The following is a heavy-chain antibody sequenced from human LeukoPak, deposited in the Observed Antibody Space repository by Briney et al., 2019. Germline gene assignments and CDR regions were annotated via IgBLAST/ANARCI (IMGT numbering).Heavy chain of an antibody. V-gene: IGHV3-74*01. J-gene: IGHJ5*02. Sequence: PGGSLRLSCAASGFTFSSYWMHWVRQAPGKGLVWVSRINSDGSSTSYADSVKGRFTISRDNAKNTLYLQMNSLRAEDTAVYYCARAPGMLVREIWFDPWGQGTLVTVSS. CDR3: ARAPGMLVREIWFDP. CDR2: INSDGSST. CDR1: GFTFSSYW. D-gene: IGHD6-13*01.